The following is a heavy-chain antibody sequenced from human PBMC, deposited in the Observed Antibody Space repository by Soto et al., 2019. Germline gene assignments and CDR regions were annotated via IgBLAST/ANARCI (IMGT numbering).Heavy chain of an antibody. V-gene: IGHV3-30-3*01. CDR3: ARDFYSYYYDSSARLDY. J-gene: IGHJ4*02. CDR2: ISYDGSNK. Sequence: LRLSCAASGFTFSSYAMHWVRQAPGKGLEWVAVISYDGSNKYYADSVKGRFTISRDNSKNTLYLQMNSLRAEDTAVYYCARDFYSYYYDSSARLDYWGQGTLVTVSS. CDR1: GFTFSSYA. D-gene: IGHD3-22*01.